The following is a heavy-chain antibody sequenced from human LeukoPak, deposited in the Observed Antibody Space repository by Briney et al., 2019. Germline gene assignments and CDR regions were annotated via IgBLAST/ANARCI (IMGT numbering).Heavy chain of an antibody. Sequence: GGSLRLSCAASGFTVSSNYMSWVRQAPGKGLEWVSVIYSGGSTYYADSVKGRFTISRDNSKNTLYLQMNSLRAEDTAVYHCATSVRGVIYYYGMDVWGKGTTVTVSS. V-gene: IGHV3-53*01. CDR2: IYSGGST. CDR3: ATSVRGVIYYYGMDV. CDR1: GFTVSSNY. D-gene: IGHD3-10*02. J-gene: IGHJ6*04.